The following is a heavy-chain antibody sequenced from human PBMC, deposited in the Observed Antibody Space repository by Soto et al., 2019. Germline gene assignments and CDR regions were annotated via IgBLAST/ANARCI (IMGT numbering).Heavy chain of an antibody. V-gene: IGHV4-30-2*01. CDR1: GGNIGRGGYP. Sequence: THSLTSTVSGGNIGRGGYPRSWIRQPPGKGLEWIGYMYHSGSTYYNPSLKSRVTISIDRSKNQFSLKLGSVTAAEAAVYYCVRVPDYWGQGILVTVSS. J-gene: IGHJ4*02. CDR3: VRVPDY. CDR2: MYHSGST.